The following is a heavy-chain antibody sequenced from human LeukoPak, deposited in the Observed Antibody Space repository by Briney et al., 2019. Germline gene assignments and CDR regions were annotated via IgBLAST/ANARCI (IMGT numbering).Heavy chain of an antibody. J-gene: IGHJ4*02. CDR2: IDPSDSET. D-gene: IGHD5-18*01. CDR1: GYSFTSYW. V-gene: IGHV5-51*01. Sequence: RGESLKISCKASGYSFTSYWIGWVRQMPGKGLEWMGIIDPSDSETRYIPSFQGQVTISVDKSLTTADLQWNSLKASDTAMYYCARQTAMGRSGDYWGQGTLVTVSS. CDR3: ARQTAMGRSGDY.